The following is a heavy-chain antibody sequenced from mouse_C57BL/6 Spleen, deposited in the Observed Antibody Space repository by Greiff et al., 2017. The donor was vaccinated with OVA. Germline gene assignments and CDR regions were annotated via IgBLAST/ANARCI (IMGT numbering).Heavy chain of an antibody. D-gene: IGHD1-1*01. CDR1: GFTFSSHG. CDR3: ASHPIYYGSSYRYWYFDV. Sequence: EVQVVESGGDLVKPGGSLKLSCAASGFTFSSHGMSWVRQTPDKRLEWVATISSGGSYTYYPDSVMGRSTISRDNATNTLYLQMSSLKSEDTAMNYCASHPIYYGSSYRYWYFDVWGTGTTVTVSS. V-gene: IGHV5-6*01. CDR2: ISSGGSYT. J-gene: IGHJ1*03.